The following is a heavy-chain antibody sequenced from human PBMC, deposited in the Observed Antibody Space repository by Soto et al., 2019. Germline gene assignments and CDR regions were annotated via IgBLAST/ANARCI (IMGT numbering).Heavy chain of an antibody. J-gene: IGHJ4*02. CDR1: GFTFSRFW. CDR3: ARARGWDIVVLPAASDH. D-gene: IGHD2-2*01. Sequence: EVQLAESGGGSVQPGGSLRLSCAASGFTFSRFWMTWVRQAPGKGLEWVASINGDGTDQYYAGSVKGRFTIARDNGQELLFLQMNSLGDEDTAVYYCARARGWDIVVLPAASDHWGQGALVTVSS. V-gene: IGHV3-7*01. CDR2: INGDGTDQ.